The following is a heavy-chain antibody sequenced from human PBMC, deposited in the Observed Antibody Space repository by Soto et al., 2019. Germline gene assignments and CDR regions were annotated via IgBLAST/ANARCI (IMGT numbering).Heavy chain of an antibody. CDR3: ARTFTGLTYCGGPEYGMDV. CDR2: INHSGST. D-gene: IGHD2-21*01. CDR1: GGSFSGYY. Sequence: SETLSLTCAVYGGSFSGYYWSWIRQPPGKGLEWIGEINHSGSTNYNPSLKSRVTISVDTSKNQFSLKLSSVTAADTAVYYCARTFTGLTYCGGPEYGMDVWGQGTTVTVSS. V-gene: IGHV4-34*01. J-gene: IGHJ6*02.